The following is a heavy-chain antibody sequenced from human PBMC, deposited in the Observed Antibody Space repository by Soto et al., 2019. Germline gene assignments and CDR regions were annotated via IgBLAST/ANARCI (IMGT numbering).Heavy chain of an antibody. CDR3: ARLKGDSNYVSSWFDP. Sequence: SETLSLTCAVYGGSFSGYYWSWMRQAPGKGLEWIGEINHSGSTNYNPSLKSRVTISVDTSKNQFSLKLTSLTAADTAVYYCARLKGDSNYVSSWFDPWGQGTLVTVSS. D-gene: IGHD4-4*01. J-gene: IGHJ5*02. V-gene: IGHV4-34*01. CDR1: GGSFSGYY. CDR2: INHSGST.